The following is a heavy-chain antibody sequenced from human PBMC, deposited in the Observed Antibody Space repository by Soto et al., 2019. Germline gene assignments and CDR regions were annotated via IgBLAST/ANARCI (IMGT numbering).Heavy chain of an antibody. CDR2: TYYRSKWST. CDR3: ARALAGSYDY. CDR1: GDSVSSKSAT. J-gene: IGHJ4*02. V-gene: IGHV6-1*01. Sequence: SQTLSLTCAISGDSVSSKSATWNWIRQSPSRGLEWLGRTYYRSKWSTDYAVSVKGRITADPDTSKNQFSLRLNSVTPEDTAVYYCARALAGSYDYWGQGTLVTVSS. D-gene: IGHD1-26*01.